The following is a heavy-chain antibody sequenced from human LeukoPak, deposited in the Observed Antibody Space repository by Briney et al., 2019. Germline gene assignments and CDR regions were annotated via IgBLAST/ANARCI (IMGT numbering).Heavy chain of an antibody. V-gene: IGHV3-21*01. CDR2: ISSSSSYI. CDR3: ARSDSSGPNDAFDI. D-gene: IGHD6-19*01. J-gene: IGHJ3*02. CDR1: GFTFSSYS. Sequence: GGSLRLSCAASGFTFSSYSMNWVRQAPGKGLEWVSSISSSSSYIYYADSVKGRFTISRDNAKNSLYLQMNSLRAEDTAVYYCARSDSSGPNDAFDIWGQGTMVTVSS.